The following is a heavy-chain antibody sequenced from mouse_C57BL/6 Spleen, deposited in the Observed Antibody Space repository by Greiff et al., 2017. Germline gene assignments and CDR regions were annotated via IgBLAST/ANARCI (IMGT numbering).Heavy chain of an antibody. J-gene: IGHJ3*01. CDR3: ARQELAWFAY. V-gene: IGHV5-17*01. Sequence: EVHLVESGGGLVKPGGSLKLSCAASGFTFSDYGMHWVRQAPEKGLEWVAYISSGSSTIYYADTVKGRFTISRDNAKNTLFLQMTRLRSEDTAMYYCARQELAWFAYWGQGTLVTVSA. CDR2: ISSGSSTI. CDR1: GFTFSDYG.